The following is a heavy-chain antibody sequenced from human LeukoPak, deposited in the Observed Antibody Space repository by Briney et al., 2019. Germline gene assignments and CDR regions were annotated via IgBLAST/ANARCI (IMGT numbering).Heavy chain of an antibody. CDR3: ARDLGSSNS. Sequence: GGSLRLPCAASGFIVSGNYINWVRQPPGKGLEWVSVIYADGSTFYADTVKGRFTISRDTSRDNILYLQMNSLRAEDTAVYYCARDLGSSNSWGQGTLVTVSS. J-gene: IGHJ4*02. CDR2: IYADGST. CDR1: GFIVSGNY. V-gene: IGHV3-53*01. D-gene: IGHD6-6*01.